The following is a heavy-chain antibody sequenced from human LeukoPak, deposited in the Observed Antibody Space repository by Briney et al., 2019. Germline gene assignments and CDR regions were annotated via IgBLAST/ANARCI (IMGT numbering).Heavy chain of an antibody. J-gene: IGHJ2*01. Sequence: SETLSLTCTVSGYSISSGYYWGWIRQPPGKGLEWIGSIYHSGSTYYNPSLKSRVTISVDTSKNQFSLKLSSVTAADTAVYYCARDQGYSSGWYGWYFDLWGRGTLVTVSS. CDR2: IYHSGST. D-gene: IGHD6-19*01. CDR1: GYSISSGYY. CDR3: ARDQGYSSGWYGWYFDL. V-gene: IGHV4-38-2*02.